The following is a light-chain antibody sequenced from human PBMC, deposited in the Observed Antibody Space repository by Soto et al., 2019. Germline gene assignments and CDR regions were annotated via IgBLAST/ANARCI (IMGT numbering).Light chain of an antibody. Sequence: EIVMTPSPVTLSVSPGERATLSCRASQSVSGNLAWYQQKPGQAPRLLIYGVSARATGIPARFSGSGFGTEFTLTISSLQSEDFALYYCQQYNFWPETFGQGTKVDI. CDR1: QSVSGN. V-gene: IGKV3-15*01. J-gene: IGKJ1*01. CDR2: GVS. CDR3: QQYNFWPET.